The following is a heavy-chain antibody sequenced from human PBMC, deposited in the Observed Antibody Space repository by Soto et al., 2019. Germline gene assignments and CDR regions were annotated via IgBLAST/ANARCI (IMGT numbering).Heavy chain of an antibody. CDR1: GYTFTSYY. CDR3: AIDSGSSPRFYYYYYGMDV. D-gene: IGHD1-26*01. V-gene: IGHV1-46*01. J-gene: IGHJ6*02. CDR2: INPSGGST. Sequence: ASVKVSCKASGYTFTSYYMHWVRQAPGQGLEWMGIINPSGGSTSYAQKFQGRVTMTRDTSTSTVYMELSSLRSEDTAVYYCAIDSGSSPRFYYYYYGMDVWGQGTTVTVSS.